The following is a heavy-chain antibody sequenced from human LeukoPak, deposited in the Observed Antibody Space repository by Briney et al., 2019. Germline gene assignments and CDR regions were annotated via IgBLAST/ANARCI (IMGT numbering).Heavy chain of an antibody. D-gene: IGHD1-26*01. J-gene: IGHJ4*02. V-gene: IGHV1-2*02. CDR2: INPNSGGT. Sequence: ASVKVSCKASGYTFTGYYMHWVRQAPGQGLEWMGWINPNSGGTNYAQKFQGRVTMTRDTSISTAYMELSRLRSDDTAVYYCARSDPRRIVGATTPFDYWGQGTLVTVSS. CDR1: GYTFTGYY. CDR3: ARSDPRRIVGATTPFDY.